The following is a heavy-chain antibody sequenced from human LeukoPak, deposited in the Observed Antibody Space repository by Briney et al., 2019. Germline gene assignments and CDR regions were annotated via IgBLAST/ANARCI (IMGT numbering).Heavy chain of an antibody. CDR3: ARGAALYGGLSFDY. CDR2: IIPILGIA. D-gene: IGHD4-23*01. CDR1: GYTFTGYY. V-gene: IGHV1-69*04. J-gene: IGHJ4*02. Sequence: GASVKVSCKASGYTFTGYYMHWVRQAPGQGLEWMGRIIPILGIANYAQKFQGRVTITADKSTSTAYMELSSLRSEDTAVYYCARGAALYGGLSFDYWGQGTLVTASS.